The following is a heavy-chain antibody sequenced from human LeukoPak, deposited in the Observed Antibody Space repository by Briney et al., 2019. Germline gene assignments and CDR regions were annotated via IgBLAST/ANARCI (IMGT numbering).Heavy chain of an antibody. D-gene: IGHD6-13*01. V-gene: IGHV3-30*18. Sequence: PGGSLRPSWPASGFTFSSYGMHWARQPPGKGLGWGGVISYDGSNKYYADSVKGRFTISRDNSKNTLYLQMNSLRAEDTAVYYCAKETAAAGSNWFDPWGQGTLVTVSS. CDR3: AKETAAAGSNWFDP. CDR1: GFTFSSYG. CDR2: ISYDGSNK. J-gene: IGHJ5*02.